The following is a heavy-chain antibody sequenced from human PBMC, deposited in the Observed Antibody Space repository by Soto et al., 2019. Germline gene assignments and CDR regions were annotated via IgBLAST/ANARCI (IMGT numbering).Heavy chain of an antibody. CDR3: ARATSSTVPRRPQYFQH. Sequence: PSETLSLTCTVSGGSISSYYWSWIRQPPGKGLEWIGYIYYSGSTNYNPSLKSRVTISVDTSKNQFSLKLSSVTAADTAVYYCARATSSTVPRRPQYFQHWGQGTLVTVSS. CDR2: IYYSGST. V-gene: IGHV4-59*01. J-gene: IGHJ1*01. D-gene: IGHD5-12*01. CDR1: GGSISSYY.